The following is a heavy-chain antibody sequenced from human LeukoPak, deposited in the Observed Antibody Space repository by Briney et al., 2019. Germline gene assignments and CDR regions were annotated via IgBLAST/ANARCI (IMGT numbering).Heavy chain of an antibody. CDR1: GGSISSSSYY. J-gene: IGHJ4*02. D-gene: IGHD2-15*01. CDR3: ASDRALYCSGGSCYPGDY. CDR2: IYYSGST. Sequence: PSETLSLTCTVSGGSISSSSYYWGWIRQPPGKGLEWIGSIYYSGSTYYNPSLKSRVTISVDTSKNQFSLKLSSVTAADTAVYYCASDRALYCSGGSCYPGDYWGQGTLVTVSS. V-gene: IGHV4-39*01.